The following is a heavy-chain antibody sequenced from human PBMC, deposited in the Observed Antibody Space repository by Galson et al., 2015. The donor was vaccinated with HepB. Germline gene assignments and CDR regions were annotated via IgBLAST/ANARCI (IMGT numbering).Heavy chain of an antibody. J-gene: IGHJ5*02. V-gene: IGHV1-46*01. CDR1: GYTFTSYY. CDR3: ALEGGLEYSSSGWFDP. CDR2: INPSGGST. Sequence: SVKVSCKASGYTFTSYYMHWVRQAPGQGLEWMGIINPSGGSTSYAQKFQGRVTMTRDTSTSTVYMELSSLRSEDTAVYYCALEGGLEYSSSGWFDPWGQGTLVTVSS. D-gene: IGHD6-6*01.